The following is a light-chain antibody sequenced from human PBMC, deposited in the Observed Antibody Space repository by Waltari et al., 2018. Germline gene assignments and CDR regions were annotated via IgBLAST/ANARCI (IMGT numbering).Light chain of an antibody. J-gene: IGLJ2*01. Sequence: QSALTQPASVSGSPGQSITISCTGTSSDAGGYNYVPWYQQHPGKAPKLMIYEVSNRPSGVSNRFSGSKSGNTASLTISGLQAEDEADYYCSSYTSSSTLGVFGGGTKLTVL. CDR3: SSYTSSSTLGV. V-gene: IGLV2-14*01. CDR1: SSDAGGYNY. CDR2: EVS.